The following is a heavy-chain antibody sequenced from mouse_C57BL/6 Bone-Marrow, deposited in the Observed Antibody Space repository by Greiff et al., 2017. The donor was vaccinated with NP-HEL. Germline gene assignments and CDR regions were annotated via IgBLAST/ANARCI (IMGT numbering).Heavy chain of an antibody. J-gene: IGHJ3*01. CDR3: ARNLIYYYGSTWFAY. CDR1: GFTFSSYG. Sequence: EVKLVESGGDLVKPGGSLKLSCAASGFTFSSYGMSWVRQTPDKRLEWVATISSGGSYTYYPDSVKGRFTISRDNAKNTLYLQMTSLKSEDTAMYYCARNLIYYYGSTWFAYWGQGTLVTVSA. D-gene: IGHD1-1*01. CDR2: ISSGGSYT. V-gene: IGHV5-6*01.